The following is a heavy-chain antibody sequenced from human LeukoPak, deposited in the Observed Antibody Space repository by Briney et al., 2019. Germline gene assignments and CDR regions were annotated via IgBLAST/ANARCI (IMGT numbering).Heavy chain of an antibody. V-gene: IGHV3-23*01. CDR3: AKGGLPWYCSGGSCYSGRNYYYYGMDV. CDR1: GFTFSSYA. CDR2: ISGSGGST. D-gene: IGHD2-15*01. Sequence: PGGSLRLSCAASGFTFSSYAMSWVRQAPGKGLEWVSAISGSGGSTYYADSVKGRFTISRDNSKNTLYLQMNSLRAEDTAVYYCAKGGLPWYCSGGSCYSGRNYYYYGMDVWGQGTTVTVSS. J-gene: IGHJ6*02.